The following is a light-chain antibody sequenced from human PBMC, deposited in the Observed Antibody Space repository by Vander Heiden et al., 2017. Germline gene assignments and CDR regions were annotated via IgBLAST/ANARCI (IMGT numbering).Light chain of an antibody. Sequence: DIKMTQSPSSLSASVGDRVTITCRASQGISSYLNWYQQKPGKAPKLLIYAASSLQSGVPSRFSGSGSGTDFTLTISSLQPEDFATYYCQQNYSTPWTFGQGTKVEIK. CDR2: AAS. V-gene: IGKV1-39*01. CDR3: QQNYSTPWT. J-gene: IGKJ1*01. CDR1: QGISSY.